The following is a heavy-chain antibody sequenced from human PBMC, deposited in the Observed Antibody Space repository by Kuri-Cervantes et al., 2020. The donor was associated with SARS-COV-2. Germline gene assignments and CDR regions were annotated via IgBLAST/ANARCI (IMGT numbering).Heavy chain of an antibody. CDR1: GFTFSSYA. CDR3: VKDVAFAGTTFDP. D-gene: IGHD1-7*01. J-gene: IGHJ5*02. CDR2: ISSNGGST. Sequence: GGSLRLSCSASGFTFSSYAVHWVRQAPGKGLEYVSAISSNGGSTYYADSVKGRFTISRDNSKNTLYLQMSSLRAEDTAVYYCVKDVAFAGTTFDPWGQGTLVTVSS. V-gene: IGHV3-64D*08.